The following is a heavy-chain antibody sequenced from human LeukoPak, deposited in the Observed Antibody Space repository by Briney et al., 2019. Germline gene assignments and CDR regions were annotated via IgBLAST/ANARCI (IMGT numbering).Heavy chain of an antibody. CDR1: GGTFSSYA. D-gene: IGHD5-12*01. CDR3: ARPEKYGGYDFDY. Sequence: SVKVSCKASGGTFSSYAISWVRQAPGQGLEWMGGIIPIFGTANYAQKFRGRVTITADESTSTAYMELSSLRSEDTAVYYCARPEKYGGYDFDYWGQGTLVTVST. CDR2: IIPIFGTA. V-gene: IGHV1-69*01. J-gene: IGHJ4*02.